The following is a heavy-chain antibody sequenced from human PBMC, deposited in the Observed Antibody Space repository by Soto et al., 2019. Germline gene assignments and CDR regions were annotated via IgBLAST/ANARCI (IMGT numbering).Heavy chain of an antibody. Sequence: QVQLLQSGAEVRRPGASVRVSCKASGYTFANYDVSWVRQAAGQGLEWMGWMSPATGMTKTTYLPQSRDRVTMTWDTSLATAYLDVHTLTSDDTAVYYCARGGTAGYDFWSNPRGDWLTSWGQGTLVVVSS. V-gene: IGHV1-8*01. J-gene: IGHJ5*01. D-gene: IGHD3-3*01. CDR2: MSPATGMTKT. CDR3: ARGGTAGYDFWSNPRGDWLTS. CDR1: GYTFANYD.